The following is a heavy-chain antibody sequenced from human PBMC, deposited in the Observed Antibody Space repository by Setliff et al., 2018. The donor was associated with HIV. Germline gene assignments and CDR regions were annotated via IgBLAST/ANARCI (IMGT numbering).Heavy chain of an antibody. J-gene: IGHJ4*02. CDR1: GFILSEYT. CDR3: AKAIVLMVYAIRDFDY. V-gene: IGHV3-23*01. Sequence: PGGSLRLSCAGSGFILSEYTISWVRLAPGKGLEWVSSIISSSTNIYYADSVKGRFTISRDNPKNTLYLQMNSLRAEDTAVYYCAKAIVLMVYAIRDFDYWGQGTLVTVSS. D-gene: IGHD2-8*01. CDR2: IISSSTNI.